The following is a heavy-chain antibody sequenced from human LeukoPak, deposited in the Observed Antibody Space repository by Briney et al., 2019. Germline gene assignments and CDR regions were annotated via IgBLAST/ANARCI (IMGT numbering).Heavy chain of an antibody. J-gene: IGHJ4*02. CDR3: ARDAPTVGVDY. Sequence: PGGSLRLSCAASGFIFDDYGMSWVRQAPGKGLEWVSGINWNGGSTGYADSVKGRFTISRDNAKNSPYLQMNSLRAEEDTALYYCARDAPTVGVDYWGQGTLVTVSS. V-gene: IGHV3-20*04. CDR2: INWNGGST. CDR1: GFIFDDYG.